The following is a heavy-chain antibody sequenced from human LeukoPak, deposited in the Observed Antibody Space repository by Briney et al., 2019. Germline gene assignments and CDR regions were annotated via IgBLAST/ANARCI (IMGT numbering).Heavy chain of an antibody. V-gene: IGHV3-30-3*02. Sequence: GGSLRLSCAASGFTFSDSVMHWVRQAPGKGLEWVAVISYDGLNKDYADSVKGRFTISKETSKNTLYLQMNSLRPEDTAVYYCAKPSWYSSGWYDYYYYMDVWGKGTTVAVSS. CDR2: ISYDGLNK. CDR1: GFTFSDSV. CDR3: AKPSWYSSGWYDYYYYMDV. J-gene: IGHJ6*03. D-gene: IGHD6-19*01.